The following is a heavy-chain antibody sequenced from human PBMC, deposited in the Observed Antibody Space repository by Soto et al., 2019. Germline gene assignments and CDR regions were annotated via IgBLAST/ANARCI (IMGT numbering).Heavy chain of an antibody. CDR1: GGSISSSSYY. Sequence: SETLSLTCTVSGGSISSSSYYWGWIRQPPGKGLEWIGSIYYSGSTYYNPSLKSRVTISVDTSKNQFSLKLSSVTAADTALYYCARDGGFCTNGVCPVYYYYGMDVWGQGTTVT. J-gene: IGHJ6*02. CDR2: IYYSGST. CDR3: ARDGGFCTNGVCPVYYYYGMDV. D-gene: IGHD2-8*01. V-gene: IGHV4-39*02.